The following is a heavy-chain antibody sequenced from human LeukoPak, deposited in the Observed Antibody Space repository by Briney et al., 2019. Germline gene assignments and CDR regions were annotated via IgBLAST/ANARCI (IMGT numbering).Heavy chain of an antibody. D-gene: IGHD4-17*01. CDR3: ARGPYGDYVDAFDI. Sequence: GGSPRLSCAASGFTFSTYTMNWVRQAPGKGLEWLSYITSSSSTIYYADSVKGRFTISRDNAKNSLYLQMNSLRDEDTAVYYCARGPYGDYVDAFDIWGQGTMVTVSS. V-gene: IGHV3-48*02. J-gene: IGHJ3*02. CDR1: GFTFSTYT. CDR2: ITSSSSTI.